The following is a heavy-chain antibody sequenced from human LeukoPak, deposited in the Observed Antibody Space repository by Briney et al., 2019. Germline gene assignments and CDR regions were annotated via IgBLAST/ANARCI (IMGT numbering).Heavy chain of an antibody. D-gene: IGHD2-21*02. CDR1: GFTFSSYW. Sequence: GGSPRLSCAASGFTFSSYWMSWVRQAPGKGLEWVANIKQDGSEKYYVDSVKGRFTISRDNAKNSLYLQMNSLRAEDTAVYYCARDQHCGGDCYSQVDYWGQGALVTASS. V-gene: IGHV3-7*01. CDR3: ARDQHCGGDCYSQVDY. CDR2: IKQDGSEK. J-gene: IGHJ4*02.